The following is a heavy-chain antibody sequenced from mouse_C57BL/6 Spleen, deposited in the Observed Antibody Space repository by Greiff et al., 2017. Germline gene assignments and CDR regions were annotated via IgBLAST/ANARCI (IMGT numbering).Heavy chain of an antibody. CDR3: ARSEGNYY. V-gene: IGHV1-54*01. Sequence: VQLQQSGAELVRPGTSVKVSCKASGYAFTNYLIEWVKQRPGQGLEWIGVINPGSGGTNYNEKFKGKATLTADKSSSTAYMQLSSLTSEDSAVYFCARSEGNYYWGQGTLVTVSA. CDR2: INPGSGGT. CDR1: GYAFTNYL. J-gene: IGHJ3*01. D-gene: IGHD2-1*01.